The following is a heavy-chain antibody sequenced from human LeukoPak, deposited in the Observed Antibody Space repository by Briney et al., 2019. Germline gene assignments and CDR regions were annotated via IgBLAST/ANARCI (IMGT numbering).Heavy chain of an antibody. CDR2: TRTRANSYTT. D-gene: IGHD1-26*01. CDR1: GITITDHY. J-gene: IGHJ4*02. Sequence: AGSQRLSCAASGITITDHYLDWVRQAPGKGLEWIARTRTRANSYTTEYAAFAKGRYSISGGDSKNLLYLHRSSLKVEDTAVYYCARGEGVGTTNPPGDFWGQGALVTVYS. CDR3: ARGEGVGTTNPPGDF. V-gene: IGHV3-72*01.